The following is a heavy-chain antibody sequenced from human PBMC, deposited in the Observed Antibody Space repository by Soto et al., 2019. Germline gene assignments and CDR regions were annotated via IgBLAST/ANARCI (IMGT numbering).Heavy chain of an antibody. D-gene: IGHD2-2*01. CDR2: INAGNGNT. V-gene: IGHV1-3*01. CDR3: ARIADCSTTSCSFPSRFHVRGYYYYYGLDV. CDR1: GYTFTSYA. Sequence: GASVKVSCKASGYTFTSYAMHWVRQAPGQRLEWMGWINAGNGNTKYSQKYQGRVTMTTDTSTSTAYMELSSLRSDDTAVCYCARIADCSTTSCSFPSRFHVRGYYYYYGLDVWGQGTTVTVSS. J-gene: IGHJ6*02.